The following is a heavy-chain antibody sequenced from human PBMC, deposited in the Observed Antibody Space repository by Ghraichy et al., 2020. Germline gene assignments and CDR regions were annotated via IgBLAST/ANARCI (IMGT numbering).Heavy chain of an antibody. Sequence: SVKVSCKASGGTFSSYAISWVRQAPGQGLEWMGGIIPIFGTANYAQKFQGRVTITADESTSTAYMELSSLRSEDTAVYYCARVVTMVRGVIPGNDAFDIWGQGTMVTVSS. D-gene: IGHD3-10*01. V-gene: IGHV1-69*13. CDR2: IIPIFGTA. CDR1: GGTFSSYA. J-gene: IGHJ3*02. CDR3: ARVVTMVRGVIPGNDAFDI.